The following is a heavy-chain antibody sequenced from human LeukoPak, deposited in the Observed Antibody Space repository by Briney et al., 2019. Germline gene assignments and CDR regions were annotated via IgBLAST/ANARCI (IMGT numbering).Heavy chain of an antibody. J-gene: IGHJ4*02. D-gene: IGHD3-22*01. Sequence: PGGSLRLSCAASGFTFSSYEMNWVRQAPGKGLEWVSAISGSGGSTYYADSVKGRFTISRDNSKNTLSLQMNSLRAEDTAVYYCARDYYDGIGYYYEDYWGQGTLVTVSS. V-gene: IGHV3-23*01. CDR2: ISGSGGST. CDR1: GFTFSSYE. CDR3: ARDYYDGIGYYYEDY.